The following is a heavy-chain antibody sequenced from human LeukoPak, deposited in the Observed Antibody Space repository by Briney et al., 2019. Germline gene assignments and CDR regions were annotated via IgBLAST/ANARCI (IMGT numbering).Heavy chain of an antibody. D-gene: IGHD5-18*01. CDR1: GFTFSSYA. V-gene: IGHV3-30-3*01. CDR2: ISYDGSNK. J-gene: IGHJ4*02. Sequence: GGSLRLSCAASGFTFSSYAMHWVRQAPGKGLEWVAVISYDGSNKYYADSVKGRFTISRDNSKNTLYLQMNSLRAEDTAVYYCARDIGGRRYSYGYWGQGTLVTVSS. CDR3: ARDIGGRRYSYGY.